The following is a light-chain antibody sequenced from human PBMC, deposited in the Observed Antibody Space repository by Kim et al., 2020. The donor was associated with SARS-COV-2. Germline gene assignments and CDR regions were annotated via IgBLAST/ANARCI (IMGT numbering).Light chain of an antibody. V-gene: IGLV3-21*04. CDR3: QGWDSSSDHRVV. CDR1: SIGSKS. Sequence: SYELTQPPSVSVAPGKTARGSCGGNSIGSKSVHWYQQKSGQAPVLVIYYDSDRPSGIPERFSGSNSGNTATLTISRVEAGDEADYYCQGWDSSSDHRVVF. CDR2: YDS. J-gene: IGLJ2*01.